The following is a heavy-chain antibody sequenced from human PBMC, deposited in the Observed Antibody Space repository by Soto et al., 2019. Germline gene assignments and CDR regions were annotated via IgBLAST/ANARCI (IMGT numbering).Heavy chain of an antibody. V-gene: IGHV5-51*01. CDR3: ARTSAGGKYYYGMDV. Sequence: PGESLKISCKGSGYSFTSYWIGWVRQMPGKGLEWMGIIYPGDSDTRYSPSFQGQVTISADKSISTAYLQWSSLKASDTAMYYCARTSAGGKYYYGMDVWGQGTTVTVLL. J-gene: IGHJ6*02. CDR1: GYSFTSYW. CDR2: IYPGDSDT. D-gene: IGHD6-13*01.